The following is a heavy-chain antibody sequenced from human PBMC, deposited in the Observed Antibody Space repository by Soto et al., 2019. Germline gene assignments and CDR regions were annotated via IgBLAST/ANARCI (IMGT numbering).Heavy chain of an antibody. CDR2: IYTSGTT. D-gene: IGHD1-26*01. J-gene: IGHJ6*02. CDR3: AREGASGFGMDV. V-gene: IGHV4-4*07. CDR1: GGSIRSNY. Sequence: SETLSLTCNVSGGSIRSNYWSWIRQPAGKALEWIGRIYTSGTTNYNPSLKSRATMLIDTSRNQFSLILSSVTAADTGVYYCAREGASGFGMDVWGQGTTVTVS.